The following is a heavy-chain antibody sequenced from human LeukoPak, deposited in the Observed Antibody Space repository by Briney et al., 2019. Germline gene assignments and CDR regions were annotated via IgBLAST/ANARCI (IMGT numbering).Heavy chain of an antibody. J-gene: IGHJ4*02. CDR2: IYYSGST. CDR3: ARDFDY. V-gene: IGHV4-59*11. Sequence: SETLCLTCSVSGGSISSHYWSWIRQPPGKGLEWIGYIYYSGSTNYNPSLKSRVTISVDTSKNQFSLKLSSVTAADTAVYYCARDFDYWGQGTLVTVSS. CDR1: GGSISSHY.